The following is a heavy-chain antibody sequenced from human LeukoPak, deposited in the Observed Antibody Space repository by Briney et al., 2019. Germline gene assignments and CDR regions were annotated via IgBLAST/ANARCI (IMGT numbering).Heavy chain of an antibody. V-gene: IGHV3-11*06. D-gene: IGHD3-9*01. CDR2: ISSSSSYT. J-gene: IGHJ4*02. Sequence: GGSLRLSSAASGFTFSDYYVSWIRQAPGKGLEWVSYISSSSSYTNYADSVKGRFTISRDNAKNSLYLQMNSLRAEDTAVYYCARDTGYYDILTQEQAASTFDYWGQGTLVTVSS. CDR3: ARDTGYYDILTQEQAASTFDY. CDR1: GFTFSDYY.